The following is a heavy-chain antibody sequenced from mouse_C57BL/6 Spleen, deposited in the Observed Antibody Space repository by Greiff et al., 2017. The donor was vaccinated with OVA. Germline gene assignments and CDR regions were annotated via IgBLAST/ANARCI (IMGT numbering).Heavy chain of an antibody. Sequence: VKLVESGGGLVKPGGSLKLSCAASGFTFSDYGMHWVRQAPEKGLEWVAYISSGSSTIYYADTVKGRFTISRDHAKNTLFLQMTSLRSEYTAMYYCARITTVVHWYFDVWGTGTTVTVSS. CDR2: ISSGSSTI. D-gene: IGHD1-1*01. CDR1: GFTFSDYG. J-gene: IGHJ1*03. V-gene: IGHV5-17*01. CDR3: ARITTVVHWYFDV.